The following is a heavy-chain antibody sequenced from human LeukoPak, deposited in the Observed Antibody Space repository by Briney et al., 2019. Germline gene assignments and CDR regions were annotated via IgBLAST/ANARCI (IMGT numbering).Heavy chain of an antibody. Sequence: GSLRLSCAASGFTFSSYSMNWVRQAPGKGLEWVSSISSSSSYIYYADSVKGRFTISRDNAKNSLYLQMNSLRAEDTAVYYCARVIAVAGTAPYYFDYWGQGTLVTVSS. CDR2: ISSSSSYI. CDR1: GFTFSSYS. D-gene: IGHD6-19*01. CDR3: ARVIAVAGTAPYYFDY. J-gene: IGHJ4*02. V-gene: IGHV3-21*01.